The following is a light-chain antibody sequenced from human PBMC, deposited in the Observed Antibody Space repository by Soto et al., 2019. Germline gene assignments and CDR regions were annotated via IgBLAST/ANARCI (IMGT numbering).Light chain of an antibody. J-gene: IGKJ1*01. Sequence: DVQMTQSPSTLSGFVGGRVTITCPARLTVSSWLAWYQEKPGKAPKLLISNASTLINGVPSQLSARGSGTEFSLTISSLQPDDFATYYCQHYTRYSEAVGQETKVDNK. CDR3: QHYTRYSEA. V-gene: IGKV1-5*03. CDR2: NAS. CDR1: LTVSSW.